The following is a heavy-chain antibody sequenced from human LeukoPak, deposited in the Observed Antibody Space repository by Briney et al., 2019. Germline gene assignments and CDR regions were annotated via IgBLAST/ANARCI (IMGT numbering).Heavy chain of an antibody. J-gene: IGHJ5*02. CDR3: AKVELSASGGELDP. D-gene: IGHD3-16*02. CDR2: IRGNGGTT. CDR1: GFTFSNYA. V-gene: IGHV3-23*01. Sequence: GGSLRLSCAASGFTFSNYAMSWVRQAPGKGLEWVSAIRGNGGTTYDADSVKGRFTISRDNSKNTLYLEMKSLRADDTAVYYCAKVELSASGGELDPWGQGTLVIVSS.